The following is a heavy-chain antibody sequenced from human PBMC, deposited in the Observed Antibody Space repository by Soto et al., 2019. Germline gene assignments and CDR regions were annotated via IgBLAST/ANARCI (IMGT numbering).Heavy chain of an antibody. CDR3: ARAGCSSTSCYFDY. CDR2: INPNSGGT. CDR1: GYTFTGYY. J-gene: IGHJ4*02. Sequence: ASVKLYCNASGYTFTGYYMHWVRQAPGQGLEWMGWINPNSGGTNYAQKFQGWVTMTRDTSISTAYMELSRLRSDDTAVYYCARAGCSSTSCYFDYWGQGTLVTVSS. V-gene: IGHV1-2*04. D-gene: IGHD2-2*01.